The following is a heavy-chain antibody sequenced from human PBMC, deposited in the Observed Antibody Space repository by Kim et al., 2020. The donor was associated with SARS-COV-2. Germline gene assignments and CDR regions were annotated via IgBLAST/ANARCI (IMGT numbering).Heavy chain of an antibody. V-gene: IGHV3-9*01. Sequence: DYADSVKGRLTISRDNAKNSLYLQMNSLRVEDTALYYCAKDSLGSIDYWGQGTLVTVSS. CDR3: AKDSLGSIDY. J-gene: IGHJ4*02. D-gene: IGHD1-26*01.